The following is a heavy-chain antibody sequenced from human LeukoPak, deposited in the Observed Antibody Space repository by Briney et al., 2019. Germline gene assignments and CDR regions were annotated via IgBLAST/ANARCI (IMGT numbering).Heavy chain of an antibody. CDR1: GGSISSSSYY. CDR2: IYYSGST. D-gene: IGHD3-22*01. Sequence: KPSETLSLTCTVSGGSISSSSYYWGWIRQPPGKGLEWIGSIYYSGSTYYNPSLKSRVTISVDRSKNQFSLKLSSVTAADTAVYYCAREYPYYYDSSGYYRLGAFDIWGQGTMVTVSS. V-gene: IGHV4-39*07. J-gene: IGHJ3*02. CDR3: AREYPYYYDSSGYYRLGAFDI.